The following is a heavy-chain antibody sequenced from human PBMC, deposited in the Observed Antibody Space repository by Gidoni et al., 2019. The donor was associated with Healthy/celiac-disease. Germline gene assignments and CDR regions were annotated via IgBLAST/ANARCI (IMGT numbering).Heavy chain of an antibody. Sequence: EVQLLESGGGLVQPGGSLRLSCAASGFTFSSYAMSWVRQAPGKGLEWVSAISGSGGSTYYADAVKGRFTISRDNSKNTLYLQMNSLRAEDTAVYYCAKDREYYDFWSGLYYYYGMDVWGQGTTVTVSS. CDR1: GFTFSSYA. D-gene: IGHD3-3*01. J-gene: IGHJ6*02. CDR2: ISGSGGST. CDR3: AKDREYYDFWSGLYYYYGMDV. V-gene: IGHV3-23*01.